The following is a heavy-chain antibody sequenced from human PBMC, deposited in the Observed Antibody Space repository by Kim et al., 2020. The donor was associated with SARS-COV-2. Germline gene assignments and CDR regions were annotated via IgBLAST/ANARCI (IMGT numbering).Heavy chain of an antibody. Sequence: SVKVSCKASGGTFSSYAISWVRQAPGQGLEWMGGIIPIFGTANYAQKFQGRVTITADESTSTAYMELSSLRSEDTAVYYCARERDYDFWSGYTHRYYFDYWGQGTLVTVSS. CDR2: IIPIFGTA. D-gene: IGHD3-3*01. V-gene: IGHV1-69*13. CDR3: ARERDYDFWSGYTHRYYFDY. CDR1: GGTFSSYA. J-gene: IGHJ4*02.